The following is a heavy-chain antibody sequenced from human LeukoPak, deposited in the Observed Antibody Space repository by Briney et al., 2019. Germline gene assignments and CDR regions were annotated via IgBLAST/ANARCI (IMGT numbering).Heavy chain of an antibody. Sequence: GGSLRLSCAASGFTFSNYGMHWVRQAPGKGLEWVAFIRYDGNNKYYADSVKGRFTISRDNSKNTLYLQMNSLRAEDTAVYYCARVGVSTYSFDYWGQGPRSPSPQ. J-gene: IGHJ4*02. CDR3: ARVGVSTYSFDY. CDR1: GFTFSNYG. V-gene: IGHV3-30*02. CDR2: IRYDGNNK. D-gene: IGHD4-11*01.